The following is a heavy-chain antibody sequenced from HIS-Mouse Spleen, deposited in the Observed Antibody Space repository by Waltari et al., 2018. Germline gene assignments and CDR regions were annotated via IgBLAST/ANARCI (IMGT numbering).Heavy chain of an antibody. CDR2: INPVLGIA. D-gene: IGHD6-13*01. CDR1: GGTFSSYA. Sequence: QVQLVQSGAEVKKPGSSVKVSCKASGGTFSSYAISWVRQAPGQGLEWMGRINPVLGIANYGQKFHGRVTITADKSTSTAYMELSSLRSEDTAVYYCARHPEIAAAVGAFDIWGQGTMVTVSS. J-gene: IGHJ3*02. V-gene: IGHV1-69*04. CDR3: ARHPEIAAAVGAFDI.